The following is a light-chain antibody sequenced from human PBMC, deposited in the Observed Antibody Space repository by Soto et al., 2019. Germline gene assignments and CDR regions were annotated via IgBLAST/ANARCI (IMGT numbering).Light chain of an antibody. V-gene: IGLV2-8*01. Sequence: QSVLTQPPSASGSPGQSVTISCTGTLSDVGGQNSVSWYRQDPGKAPQLIVYDVTQRPSGVTDRFSGSRAGSTASLTVSVLQAEEEANYYCSSYTGTTVLFGGVPKLTVL. CDR2: DVT. CDR3: SSYTGTTVL. J-gene: IGLJ2*01. CDR1: LSDVGGQNS.